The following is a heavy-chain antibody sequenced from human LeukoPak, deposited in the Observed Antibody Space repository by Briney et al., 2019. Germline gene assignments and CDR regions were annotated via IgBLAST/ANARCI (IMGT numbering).Heavy chain of an antibody. V-gene: IGHV4-39*07. Sequence: PSETLSLTCTVSGGSISSSSYYWGWIRQPPGKGLEWIGSIYYSGSTYYNPSLKSRVTISVDTSKSQFSLKLSSVTAADTAVYYCARDKVYWFDPWGQGTLVTVSS. CDR1: GGSISSSSYY. CDR3: ARDKVYWFDP. CDR2: IYYSGST. J-gene: IGHJ5*02.